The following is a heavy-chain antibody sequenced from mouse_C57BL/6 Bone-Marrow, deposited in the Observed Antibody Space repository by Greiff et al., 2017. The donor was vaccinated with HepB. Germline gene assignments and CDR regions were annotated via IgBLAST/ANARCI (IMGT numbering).Heavy chain of an antibody. Sequence: QVQLKQSDAELVKPGASVKISCKVSGYTFTDHTIHWMKQRPEQGLEWIGYIYPRDGSTKYNEKFKSKATLTVDTSSSTAYMQLSSLTSEDSAVYYCARNYGSSYFFDYWGQGTTLTVSS. CDR1: GYTFTDHT. J-gene: IGHJ2*01. CDR2: IYPRDGST. D-gene: IGHD1-1*01. V-gene: IGHV1-78*01. CDR3: ARNYGSSYFFDY.